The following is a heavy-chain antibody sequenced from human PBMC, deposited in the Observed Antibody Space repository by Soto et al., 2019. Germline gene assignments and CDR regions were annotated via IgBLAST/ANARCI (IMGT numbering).Heavy chain of an antibody. CDR1: VCSISSSSWY. CDR2: IYYSGST. V-gene: IGHV4-39*01. J-gene: IGHJ3*02. Sequence: PSETLSLTCSFFVCSISSSSWYLCFIRQPPGRGLEWIGTIYYSGSTYYNPSLKSRVTISVETSENQFSLKVRSMTATDTAVYFCESGSPRDSFEICGQRKRVNVSS. CDR3: ESGSPRDSFEI.